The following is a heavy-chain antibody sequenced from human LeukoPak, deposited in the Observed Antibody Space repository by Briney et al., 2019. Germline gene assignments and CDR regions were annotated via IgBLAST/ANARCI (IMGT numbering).Heavy chain of an antibody. V-gene: IGHV1-2*02. CDR3: ARDLQWPDAFDI. CDR2: INPNSGGT. Sequence: ASVKVSCKASGYPFTGYYMHWVRQAPGQGLEWMGWINPNSGGTNYAQKFQGRVTMTRDTSISTAYMELSRLRPDDTAVYYCARDLQWPDAFDIWGQGTMVTVSS. J-gene: IGHJ3*02. CDR1: GYPFTGYY. D-gene: IGHD6-19*01.